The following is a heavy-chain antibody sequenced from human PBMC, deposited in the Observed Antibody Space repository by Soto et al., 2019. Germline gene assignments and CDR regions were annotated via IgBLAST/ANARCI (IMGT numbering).Heavy chain of an antibody. CDR2: ISAYNGNT. J-gene: IGHJ3*02. V-gene: IGHV1-18*01. CDR1: GYTFTSYG. D-gene: IGHD2-15*01. Sequence: ASVKVSCKASGYTFTSYGISWVRQAPGQGVEWMGWISAYNGNTNYAQKLQGRVTMTTDTSTSTAYMELRSLRSDDTAVYYCASLGGYCSGGSCPTATHDAFDIWGQGTMVTVSS. CDR3: ASLGGYCSGGSCPTATHDAFDI.